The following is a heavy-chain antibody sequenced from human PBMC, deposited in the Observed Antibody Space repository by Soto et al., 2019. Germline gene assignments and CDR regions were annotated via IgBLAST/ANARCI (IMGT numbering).Heavy chain of an antibody. CDR3: AHSRAARLGYYYFGMDV. CDR1: GFSLSTSGVG. CDR2: IYCNDDK. Sequence: SGPRLVNPTQTLTLTCTFSGFSLSTSGVGVGWIRQPPGKALEWLALIYCNDDKRYSPSLXSSLTITKDSSKHQVVLTMTNMDPVDTATYYCAHSRAARLGYYYFGMDVWGQGTTVPVSS. V-gene: IGHV2-5*01. J-gene: IGHJ6*02. D-gene: IGHD6-6*01.